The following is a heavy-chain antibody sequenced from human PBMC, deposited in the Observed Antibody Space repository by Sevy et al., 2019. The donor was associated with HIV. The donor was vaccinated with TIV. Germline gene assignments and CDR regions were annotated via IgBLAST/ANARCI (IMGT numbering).Heavy chain of an antibody. CDR1: GFSVSSNY. Sequence: GGSLRLSCAASGFSVSSNYMSWVSQAPGKGPEWVSVIHSGGKISYADSVQGRFTISRDNSKNTLYLQMNSLRAEDTAVYYCAREDIVLGEDNYYGIDVWDQGTTVTVSS. D-gene: IGHD2-15*01. V-gene: IGHV3-53*01. CDR3: AREDIVLGEDNYYGIDV. CDR2: IHSGGKI. J-gene: IGHJ6*02.